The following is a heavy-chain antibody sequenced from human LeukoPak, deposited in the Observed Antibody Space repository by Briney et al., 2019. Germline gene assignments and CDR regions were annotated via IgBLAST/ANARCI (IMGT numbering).Heavy chain of an antibody. J-gene: IGHJ5*02. CDR2: VYFSGST. CDR3: ATSYYDFWSGYFAWFDP. V-gene: IGHV4-59*01. CDR1: GGSINGYY. Sequence: SETLSLTCTVSGGSINGYYWSWIRQPPGKGLEWIGYVYFSGSTNYNPSLKSRVTISVDTSKNQFSLKLSSVTAADTAVYYRATSYYDFWSGYFAWFDPWGQGTLVTVSS. D-gene: IGHD3-3*01.